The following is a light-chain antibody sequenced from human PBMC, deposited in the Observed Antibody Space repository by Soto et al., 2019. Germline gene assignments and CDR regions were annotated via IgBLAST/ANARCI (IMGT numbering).Light chain of an antibody. J-gene: IGKJ1*01. CDR3: QPYNNSPPWT. CDR2: GAS. Sequence: EIVLTQSPGTLSLSPGERATLSCRASQTISSSYLAWYQQKPGQAPRLLIFGASSRATGIPDRFSGSGSVTDFTLTISRLETEDFAVYYCQPYNNSPPWTFGQGTRVEIQ. V-gene: IGKV3-20*01. CDR1: QTISSSY.